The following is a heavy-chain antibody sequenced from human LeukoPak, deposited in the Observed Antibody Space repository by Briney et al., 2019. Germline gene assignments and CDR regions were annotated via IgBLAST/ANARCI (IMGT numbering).Heavy chain of an antibody. CDR2: TYYRSKWYN. CDR3: ARSGHKVATIFRRWSERYYYYMDV. V-gene: IGHV6-1*01. J-gene: IGHJ6*03. CDR1: GDSVSSNSAA. Sequence: SQTLSLTCAISGDSVSSNSAAWNWIRQSPSRGLEWLGRTYYRSKWYNDYAVSVKSRITINPDTSKNQFSLQLNSVTPEDTAVYYCARSGHKVATIFRRWSERYYYYMDVWGKGTTVTVSS. D-gene: IGHD5-12*01.